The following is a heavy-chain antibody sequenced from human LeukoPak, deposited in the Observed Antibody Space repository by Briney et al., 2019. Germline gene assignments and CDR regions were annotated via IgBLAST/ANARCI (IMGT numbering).Heavy chain of an antibody. CDR3: SGDRNWHLDS. Sequence: SVKVSCKASGGTFSSYTINWVRQAPGQGLEWMGRIIPIFDTANYAQNFQGRVASTADKSTNTICMELTSLRAEDTAVYYCSGDRNWHLDSWGQGTLVTVSS. J-gene: IGHJ4*02. CDR1: GGTFSSYT. D-gene: IGHD2/OR15-2a*01. CDR2: IIPIFDTA. V-gene: IGHV1-69*08.